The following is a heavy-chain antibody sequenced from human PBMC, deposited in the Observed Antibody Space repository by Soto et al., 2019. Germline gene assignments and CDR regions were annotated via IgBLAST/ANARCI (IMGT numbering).Heavy chain of an antibody. CDR2: IILALGTP. J-gene: IGHJ5*02. V-gene: IGHV1-69*01. D-gene: IGHD2-8*01. CDR1: GDSFTNYA. CDR3: GRYCTNTKCRGGYYLDL. Sequence: QVLLVQSGAEMKQPGSSVSVSCRASGDSFTNYAFTWVRQAPGQGPEWLGGIILALGTPHYSQRVQGRLTITADESSSTVYMELGSLRLDDTAVYYCGRYCTNTKCRGGYYLDLWGQGTLLTVSS.